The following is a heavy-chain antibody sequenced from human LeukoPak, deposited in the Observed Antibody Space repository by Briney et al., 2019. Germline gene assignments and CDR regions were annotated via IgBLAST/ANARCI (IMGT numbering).Heavy chain of an antibody. CDR3: EGVHCSGRSCLKAY. V-gene: IGHV3-7*03. D-gene: IGHD2-15*01. Sequence: PGGSLRLSCAASGFTFSTYWMSRVRQAPGKGLEWVANIKKDGSEKYYMDSVKGRFTISRDNAENSLYLQMNSLRAEDTAAYYCEGVHCSGRSCLKAYWGQGTQVTVSS. CDR1: GFTFSTYW. CDR2: IKKDGSEK. J-gene: IGHJ4*02.